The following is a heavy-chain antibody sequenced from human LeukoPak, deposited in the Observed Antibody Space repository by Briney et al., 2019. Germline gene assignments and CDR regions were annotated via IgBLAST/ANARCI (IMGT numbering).Heavy chain of an antibody. J-gene: IGHJ6*02. CDR2: INHSGST. CDR3: ARRTSGYYYYGMDV. V-gene: IGHV4-34*01. Sequence: SETLSLTCAVYGGSFSGYYWSWIRQPPGKGLEWIGEINHSGSTNYNPSLKSRVTISVDTSKNQFSLKLSSVTAADTAVYYCARRTSGYYYYGMDVWGQGTTITVSS. D-gene: IGHD2-2*01. CDR1: GGSFSGYY.